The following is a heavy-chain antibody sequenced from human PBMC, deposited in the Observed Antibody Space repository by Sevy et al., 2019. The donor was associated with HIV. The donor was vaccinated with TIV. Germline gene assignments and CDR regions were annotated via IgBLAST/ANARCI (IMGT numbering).Heavy chain of an antibody. V-gene: IGHV4-39*02. CDR3: AREGPRIAQFDN. D-gene: IGHD6-13*01. CDR2: FYFSGSA. Sequence: SETLSLTCTVSGASISSNTYYWGWIRQPPGKDLDWIGSFYFSGSAYYNPSLKGQVTISVDTSKNQFSRKVRSVTATDTAVYYCAREGPRIAQFDNWGQGTLVTVSS. CDR1: GASISSNTYY. J-gene: IGHJ4*02.